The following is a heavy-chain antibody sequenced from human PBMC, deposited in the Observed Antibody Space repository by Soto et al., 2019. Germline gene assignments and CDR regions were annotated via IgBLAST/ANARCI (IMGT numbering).Heavy chain of an antibody. D-gene: IGHD4-4*01. CDR2: IYHSGST. CDR1: GGSINTATHS. CDR3: AGGGGVTTTGDDY. J-gene: IGHJ4*02. Sequence: QLQLQESGSGLVKPSQTLSLTCAVSGGSINTATHSWSWIRQPPGKGLEWIGYIYHSGSTYYNPSVKSRVTISIDTSNNQFSLRLSSGTAADTAVYYCAGGGGVTTTGDDYWGQGILVTVSS. V-gene: IGHV4-30-2*01.